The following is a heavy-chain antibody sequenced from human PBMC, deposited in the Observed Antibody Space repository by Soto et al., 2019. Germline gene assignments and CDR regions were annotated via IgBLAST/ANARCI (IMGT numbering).Heavy chain of an antibody. CDR2: IIPIFGTA. CDR3: ARDVVNTMVRGARGAFDI. V-gene: IGHV1-69*01. Sequence: QVPLVQSGAEVKKPGSSVKVSCKASGGTFSSYAISWVRQAPGQGLEWMGGIIPIFGTANYAQKFQGRVTITADESTSTAYMELSSLRSEDTAVYYCARDVVNTMVRGARGAFDIWGQGTMVTVSS. D-gene: IGHD3-10*01. J-gene: IGHJ3*02. CDR1: GGTFSSYA.